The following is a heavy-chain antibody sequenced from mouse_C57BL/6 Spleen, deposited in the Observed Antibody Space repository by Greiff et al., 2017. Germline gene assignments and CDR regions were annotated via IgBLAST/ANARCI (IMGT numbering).Heavy chain of an antibody. CDR1: GYAFSSSW. CDR3: ARRDYYGTRGYFDY. V-gene: IGHV1-82*01. Sequence: QVQLKESGPELVKPGASVKISCKASGYAFSSSWMNWVKQRPGKGLEWIGRIYPGDGDTNYNGKFKGKATLTADKSSSTAYMQLSSLTSEDSAVYFCARRDYYGTRGYFDYWGQGTTLTVSS. CDR2: IYPGDGDT. D-gene: IGHD2-1*01. J-gene: IGHJ2*01.